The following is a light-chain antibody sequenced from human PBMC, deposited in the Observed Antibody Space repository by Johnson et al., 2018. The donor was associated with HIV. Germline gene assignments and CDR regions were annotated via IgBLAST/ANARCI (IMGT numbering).Light chain of an antibody. Sequence: QSVLTQPPSVSAAPGQKVTISCSGSSSNIGNNYVSWYQQLPGTAPKLLIYDNNKRPSGIPDRFSGSKSGTSATLGITGLQTGDDADYYCGTWDSSLSAGQGVFGTGTKVTVL. CDR1: SSNIGNNY. V-gene: IGLV1-51*01. CDR2: DNN. CDR3: GTWDSSLSAGQGV. J-gene: IGLJ1*01.